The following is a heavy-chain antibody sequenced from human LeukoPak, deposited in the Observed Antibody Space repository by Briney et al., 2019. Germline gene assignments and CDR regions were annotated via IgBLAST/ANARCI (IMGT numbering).Heavy chain of an antibody. CDR2: IYYSGST. Sequence: SETLSLTCTVSGGSISSSSYYWGWIRQPPGKGLEWIGSIYYSGSTYYNPSLKSRVTISVDTSKNQFSLKLSSVTAADTAAYYCARHTRAGDQDAFDIWGQGTMVTVYS. V-gene: IGHV4-39*01. CDR3: ARHTRAGDQDAFDI. J-gene: IGHJ3*02. CDR1: GGSISSSSYY. D-gene: IGHD7-27*01.